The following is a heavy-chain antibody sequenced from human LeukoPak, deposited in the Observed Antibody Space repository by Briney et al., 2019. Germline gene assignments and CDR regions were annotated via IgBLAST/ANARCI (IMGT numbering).Heavy chain of an antibody. D-gene: IGHD2-21*02. V-gene: IGHV3-66*01. CDR3: ARAPIGYCGGDCYIDY. J-gene: IGHJ4*02. CDR2: IYSGGST. Sequence: SGGSLRLSCAASGFTVSSNYMSWVRKAPGKGLEWVSVIYSGGSTYYADSVKGRFTISRDNSKNTLYLQMNSLRAEDTAVYYCARAPIGYCGGDCYIDYWGQGTLVTVSS. CDR1: GFTVSSNY.